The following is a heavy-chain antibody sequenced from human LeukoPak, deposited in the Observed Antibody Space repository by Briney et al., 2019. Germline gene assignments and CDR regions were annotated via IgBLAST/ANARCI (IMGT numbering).Heavy chain of an antibody. V-gene: IGHV3-66*02. Sequence: GGSLRLSCAASGFTVSGNYMSWVRQAPGKGLEWVSVIYRGGSTYYADSVKGRFTISRDNSKNTLYLQMNSLRAEDTAVYYCARDGDGYNPRFDYWGQGILVTVSS. CDR2: IYRGGST. CDR3: ARDGDGYNPRFDY. D-gene: IGHD5-24*01. CDR1: GFTVSGNY. J-gene: IGHJ4*02.